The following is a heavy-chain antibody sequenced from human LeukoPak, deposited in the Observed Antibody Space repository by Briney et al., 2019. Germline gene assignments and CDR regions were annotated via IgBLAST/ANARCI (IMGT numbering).Heavy chain of an antibody. CDR1: GFTFSSYT. Sequence: GGSLRPACAASGFTFSSYTMNWVRQAPGKGLEWVSSISSSSYIYYADSVKGRFTISRDNAKNSLYLQMNSLRAEDTAVYYWAREIPLYYSVQGTLVTVPS. CDR3: AREIPLYY. CDR2: ISSSSYI. V-gene: IGHV3-21*01. J-gene: IGHJ4*02.